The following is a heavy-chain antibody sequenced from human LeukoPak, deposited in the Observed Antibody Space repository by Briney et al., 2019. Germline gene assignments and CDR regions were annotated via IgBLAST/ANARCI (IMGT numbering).Heavy chain of an antibody. D-gene: IGHD3-10*01. CDR2: INHSGST. J-gene: IGHJ5*02. Sequence: SETLSLTCAVYGGSFSGYYWSWIRQPPGKGLEWIGEINHSGSTNYNPSLKSRVTISVDTSKNQFSLKLSSVTAADTAVYYCARGRITMVRGVISNWFDPWGRGTLVTVSS. V-gene: IGHV4-34*01. CDR3: ARGRITMVRGVISNWFDP. CDR1: GGSFSGYY.